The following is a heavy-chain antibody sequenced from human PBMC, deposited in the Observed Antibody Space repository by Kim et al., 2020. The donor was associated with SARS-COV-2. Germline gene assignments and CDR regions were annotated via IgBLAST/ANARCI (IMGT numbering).Heavy chain of an antibody. CDR2: TGSSGTNK. J-gene: IGHJ3*02. V-gene: IGHV3-48*02. D-gene: IGHD1-26*01. Sequence: GGSLRLSCVASGFTFRSYTMNWVRQAPGKGLEWVSYTGSSGTNKYYADSVKGRFTISKDNAKNALYLQMNSLTDDDTAVYYCARGYGTRAFDIWGRGTMVAVS. CDR3: ARGYGTRAFDI. CDR1: GFTFRSYT.